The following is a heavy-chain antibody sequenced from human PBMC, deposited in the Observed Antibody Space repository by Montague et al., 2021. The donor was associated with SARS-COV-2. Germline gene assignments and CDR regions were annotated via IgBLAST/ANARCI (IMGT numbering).Heavy chain of an antibody. J-gene: IGHJ4*02. CDR1: GGSISSYY. Sequence: SETLSLTCTVSGGSISSYYWSWIRQPPGKGLEWIGCIYYSGSTNXNPSLKSRVTISVDTSKNQFSLKLSSVTAADTAVYYCARDSHYYDSSGHFDYWGQGTLVTVSS. D-gene: IGHD3-22*01. V-gene: IGHV4-59*13. CDR3: ARDSHYYDSSGHFDY. CDR2: IYYSGST.